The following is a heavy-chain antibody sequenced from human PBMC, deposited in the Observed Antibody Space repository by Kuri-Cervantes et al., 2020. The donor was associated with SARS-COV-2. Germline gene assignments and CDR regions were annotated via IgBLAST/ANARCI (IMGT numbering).Heavy chain of an antibody. V-gene: IGHV4-31*03. D-gene: IGHD1-7*01. CDR3: ARHKLQLQLFYFDY. CDR1: GGSISSGGYY. J-gene: IGHJ4*02. CDR2: IYYSGST. Sequence: SETLSLTCTVSGGSISSGGYYWSWIRQHPGKGLEWIGYIYYSGSTYYNPSLKSRVTISVDTSQNQFSLKLSSVTAADTAVYYCARHKLQLQLFYFDYWGQGTLVTVSS.